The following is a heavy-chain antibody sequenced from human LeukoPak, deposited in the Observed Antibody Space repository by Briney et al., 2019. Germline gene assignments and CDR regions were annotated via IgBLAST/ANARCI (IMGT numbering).Heavy chain of an antibody. CDR1: GFTFSNYA. J-gene: IGHJ4*02. CDR2: ISGRP. CDR3: AKALDYWYFDY. Sequence: PGGSLRLSCAASGFTFSNYAMSWVRQAPGKGLEWVSAISGRPSYADSVKGRFTISRDNSKNTLYLQANSLRAEDTAVYYCAKALDYWYFDYWGQGTLVTVSS. D-gene: IGHD2/OR15-2a*01. V-gene: IGHV3-23*01.